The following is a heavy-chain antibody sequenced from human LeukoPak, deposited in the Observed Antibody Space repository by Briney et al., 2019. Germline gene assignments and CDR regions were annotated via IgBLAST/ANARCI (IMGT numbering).Heavy chain of an antibody. V-gene: IGHV3-23*01. CDR1: GFTFNSYD. J-gene: IGHJ5*01. Sequence: GGSLRLSCAASGFTFNSYDMHWVRQAPGKGLEWVSAIDGSGTTAYYADSVKGRFTISRDNSKMTLYLQMNSLRAEDTAIYYCAKDWGTNWQNWFDSWGQGTLVTVSS. CDR3: AKDWGTNWQNWFDS. CDR2: IDGSGTTA. D-gene: IGHD3-16*01.